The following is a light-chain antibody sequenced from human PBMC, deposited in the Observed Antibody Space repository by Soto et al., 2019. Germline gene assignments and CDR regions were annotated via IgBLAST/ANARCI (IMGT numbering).Light chain of an antibody. CDR3: TSYASSSTYV. Sequence: QSVLTQPASVSGSPGQSITISCTGTSSDVGGYNYVSWHQQHPGKAPKLMIYDVNNRPSGVSNRFSGSKSGNTASLTISGLQAEDEADYYCTSYASSSTYVFGTGTKVPVL. CDR1: SSDVGGYNY. V-gene: IGLV2-14*01. J-gene: IGLJ1*01. CDR2: DVN.